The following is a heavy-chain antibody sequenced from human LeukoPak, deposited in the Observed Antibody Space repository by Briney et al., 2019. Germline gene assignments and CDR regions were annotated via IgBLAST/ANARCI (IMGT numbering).Heavy chain of an antibody. CDR1: GFTVSTNY. Sequence: PGGSLRLSCAASGFTVSTNYMSWVRQAPGKGLEWVSVIYSGGTTNYADSAKGRFTISRDNSKNTLYLQMNSLRAEDTAVYYCAKVGIAARPGPLGMDVWGQGTTVTVSS. D-gene: IGHD6-6*01. V-gene: IGHV3-53*01. J-gene: IGHJ6*02. CDR2: IYSGGTT. CDR3: AKVGIAARPGPLGMDV.